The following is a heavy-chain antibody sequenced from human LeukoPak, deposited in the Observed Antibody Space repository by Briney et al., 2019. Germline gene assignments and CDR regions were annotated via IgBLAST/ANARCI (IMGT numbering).Heavy chain of an antibody. J-gene: IGHJ4*02. V-gene: IGHV4-34*01. Sequence: SETLSLTCAVYGGAFSGYYWSWIRQPPGKGLEWIGEINHSGDTNYNPSLKSRVSMSVDVSKDQFSLKLTSLTAADTAVYYCARGSRNYNNYEGADYWGQGTLVTVSS. CDR2: INHSGDT. D-gene: IGHD4-11*01. CDR3: ARGSRNYNNYEGADY. CDR1: GGAFSGYY.